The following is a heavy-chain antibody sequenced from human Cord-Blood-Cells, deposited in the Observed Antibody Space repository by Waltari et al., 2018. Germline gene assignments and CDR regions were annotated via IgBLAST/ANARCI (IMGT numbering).Heavy chain of an antibody. CDR3: AKPLVGSPYYFDY. V-gene: IGHV3-30*18. CDR1: GFTFSSYG. CDR2: ISYDGSNK. D-gene: IGHD2-2*03. Sequence: QVQLVESGGGVVQPGRSLRLSCSASGFTFSSYGLHWVRQAPGKGLEWVAVISYDGSNKYYADSVKGRFTISRDNSKNTLYLQMNSLRAEDTAVYYCAKPLVGSPYYFDYWGQGTLVTVSS. J-gene: IGHJ4*02.